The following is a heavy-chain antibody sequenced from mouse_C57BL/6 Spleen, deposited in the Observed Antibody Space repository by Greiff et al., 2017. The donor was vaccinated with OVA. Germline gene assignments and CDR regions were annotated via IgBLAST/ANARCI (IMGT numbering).Heavy chain of an antibody. V-gene: IGHV5-17*01. Sequence: EVMLVESGGGLVKPGGSLKLSCAASGFTFSDYGMHWVRQAPEKGLEWVAYISSGSSTIYYADTVKGRFTISRDNAKNTLFLQMTSLRSEDTAMCYCERGDDYDRFAYWGQGTLVTVSA. CDR1: GFTFSDYG. D-gene: IGHD2-4*01. CDR2: ISSGSSTI. J-gene: IGHJ3*01. CDR3: ERGDDYDRFAY.